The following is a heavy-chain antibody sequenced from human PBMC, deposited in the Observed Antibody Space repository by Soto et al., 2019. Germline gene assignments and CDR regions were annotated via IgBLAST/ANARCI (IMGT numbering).Heavy chain of an antibody. D-gene: IGHD2-2*02. CDR3: ARARYCASPSCYKHYYYGMDT. CDR1: GYTFTGHG. V-gene: IGHV1-18*04. CDR2: ISTYNSRT. J-gene: IGHJ6*02. Sequence: QDQLVQSGAEVKKPGASVKISCEASGYTFTGHGISWVRQAPGQGLEWLGWISTYNSRTHYAQKVQGRVTMTTDTSTSTAYLDLRSLTFDDTAVYYCARARYCASPSCYKHYYYGMDTWCQGTTVTVSS.